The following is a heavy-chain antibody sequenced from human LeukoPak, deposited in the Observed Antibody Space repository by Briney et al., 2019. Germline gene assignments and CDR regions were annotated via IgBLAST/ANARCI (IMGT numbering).Heavy chain of an antibody. CDR2: INPNSGAT. V-gene: IGHV1-2*02. J-gene: IGHJ4*02. CDR3: AREGSGYPY. Sequence: ASVKVSCKASGYTFTGYYIHWVRQAPGQGLEWMGWINPNSGATNYAQKFQGRVTMTRDTSISTAYMEESRLRSDDTAVFYCAREGSGYPYWGQGTLVTVSS. CDR1: GYTFTGYY. D-gene: IGHD3-22*01.